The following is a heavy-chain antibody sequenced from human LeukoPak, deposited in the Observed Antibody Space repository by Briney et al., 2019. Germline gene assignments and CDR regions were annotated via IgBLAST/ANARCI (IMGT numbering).Heavy chain of an antibody. CDR2: FDPEDGET. CDR3: ATVFGPFLRPKYAFDI. CDR1: GYTLTELS. Sequence: ASVKVSCKVSGYTLTELSMHWVRQAPGKGLEWMGGFDPEDGETIYAQKFQGRVTMTEDTSTDTAYMELSSLRPEDTAVYYCATVFGPFLRPKYAFDIWGQGTMVTVSS. D-gene: IGHD3-3*02. J-gene: IGHJ3*02. V-gene: IGHV1-24*01.